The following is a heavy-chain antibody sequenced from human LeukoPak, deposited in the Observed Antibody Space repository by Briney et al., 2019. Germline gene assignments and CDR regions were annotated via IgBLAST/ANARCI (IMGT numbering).Heavy chain of an antibody. Sequence: PSETLSLTCAVYGGSFSGYYWSWIRQPPGKGLEWIGEINHSGSTNYNPSLKSRVTISVDTSKNQFSLKLSSVTAAGTAVYYCARGCRRNYFDYWGQGTLVTVSS. CDR2: INHSGST. CDR1: GGSFSGYY. J-gene: IGHJ4*02. V-gene: IGHV4-34*01. D-gene: IGHD2-15*01. CDR3: ARGCRRNYFDY.